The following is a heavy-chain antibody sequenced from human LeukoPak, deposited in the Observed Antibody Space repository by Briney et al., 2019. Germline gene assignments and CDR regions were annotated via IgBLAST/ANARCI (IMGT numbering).Heavy chain of an antibody. D-gene: IGHD6-19*01. J-gene: IGHJ4*02. Sequence: ASVKVSCKASGYTFTSYYIHWVRQAPGQGLEWMGIINPSGGSTSYAQKFQGRVTMTRDTSTSTVYMELSSLRSEDTAVYYYARDHRIAVAEYYFDYWGQGTLVTVSS. V-gene: IGHV1-46*01. CDR1: GYTFTSYY. CDR2: INPSGGST. CDR3: ARDHRIAVAEYYFDY.